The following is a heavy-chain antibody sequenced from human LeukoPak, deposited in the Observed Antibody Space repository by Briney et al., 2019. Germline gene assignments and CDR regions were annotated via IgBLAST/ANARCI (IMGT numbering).Heavy chain of an antibody. CDR2: IYHSGST. Sequence: SETLSLTCTVSGYSISSGYYWGWIRQPPGKGLEWIGSIYHSGSTYYNPSLKSRVTISVDTSKTQFSLKLSSVTAADTAVYYCARGPSLAAAVNPRSGYYYYMDVWGKGTTVTVSS. D-gene: IGHD6-13*01. CDR3: ARGPSLAAAVNPRSGYYYYMDV. CDR1: GYSISSGYY. V-gene: IGHV4-38-2*02. J-gene: IGHJ6*03.